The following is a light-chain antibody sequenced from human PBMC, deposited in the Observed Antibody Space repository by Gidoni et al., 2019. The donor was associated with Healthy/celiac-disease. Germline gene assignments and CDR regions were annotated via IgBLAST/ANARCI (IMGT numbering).Light chain of an antibody. J-gene: IGKJ2*01. Sequence: EIVMTQSPATLSVSPGERATLSCRASQSVSSNLAWYQQKPGQAPRLLIYGASTRATGIPARFSGSGSGTEFTLTISSLQSEDFAVYYCQQYNTWPYTFGQXTKLEI. V-gene: IGKV3-15*01. CDR1: QSVSSN. CDR3: QQYNTWPYT. CDR2: GAS.